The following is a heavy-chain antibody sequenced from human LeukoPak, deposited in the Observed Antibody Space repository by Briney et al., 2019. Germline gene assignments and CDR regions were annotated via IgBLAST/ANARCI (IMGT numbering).Heavy chain of an antibody. J-gene: IGHJ4*02. Sequence: GRSLRLSCAASGFTFSSYAMHWVRQASGKGLEWVAVISYDGSNKYYADSVKGRFTISRDNSKNTLYLQMNSLRAEDTAVYYCARDPDTAMDSYYFDYWGQGTLVTVSS. CDR1: GFTFSSYA. CDR2: ISYDGSNK. D-gene: IGHD5-18*01. V-gene: IGHV3-30*04. CDR3: ARDPDTAMDSYYFDY.